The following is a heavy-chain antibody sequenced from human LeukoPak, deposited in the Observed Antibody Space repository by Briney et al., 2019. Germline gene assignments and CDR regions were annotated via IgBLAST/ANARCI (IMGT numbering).Heavy chain of an antibody. CDR1: GYTFTGYY. CDR3: ARGRKGSSWFDY. CDR2: INPNSGDT. D-gene: IGHD6-13*01. J-gene: IGHJ4*02. Sequence: ASVKVSCKTSGYTFTGYYMHWVRQAPGHGLEWMGWINPNSGDTKYAQKFQGRVTMTRDTSISTAYMELSRLRSDDTAVYYCARGRKGSSWFDYWGQGTLVTVSS. V-gene: IGHV1-2*02.